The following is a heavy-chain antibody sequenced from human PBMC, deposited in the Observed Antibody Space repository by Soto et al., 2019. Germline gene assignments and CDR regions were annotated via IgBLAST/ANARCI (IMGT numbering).Heavy chain of an antibody. J-gene: IGHJ6*02. Sequence: QLQLQESGLGLVKPSETLSLTCTVSGGSISSSNYYWGWIRQPPGKGLEWIGSIYYSGSTYYHPSLKSRVTISIDTTQNQFSRKVSSVTAADTAVYYCADPLWERGEYYYYVVDVWGQGTTVTVSS. D-gene: IGHD1-26*01. CDR2: IYYSGST. CDR3: ADPLWERGEYYYYVVDV. CDR1: GGSISSSNYY. V-gene: IGHV4-39*01.